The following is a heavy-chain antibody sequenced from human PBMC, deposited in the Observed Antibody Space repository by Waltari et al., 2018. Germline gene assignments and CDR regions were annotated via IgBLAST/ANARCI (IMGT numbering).Heavy chain of an antibody. CDR3: ARQGVSSRSFDY. CDR2: TYYSGSA. V-gene: IGHV4-39*01. CDR1: GDSITTRGYY. D-gene: IGHD2-8*01. Sequence: QLQMQESGPGLVKPSETLSLTCTDSGDSITTRGYYWGWIRQPPGKGLEWIGSTYYSGSAYYTPSLKSRVTISVNTSKNQFSLELTSLTAADTAVYYCARQGVSSRSFDYWGQGSLVTFSS. J-gene: IGHJ4*02.